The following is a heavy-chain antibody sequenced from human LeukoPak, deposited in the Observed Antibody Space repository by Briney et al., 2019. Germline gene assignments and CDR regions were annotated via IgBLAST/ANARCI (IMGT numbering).Heavy chain of an antibody. Sequence: PGGSLRLSCAASGFTFSSYGMHWVRQAPGKGLEWVAFIRYDGSNKYYADSVKGRFTISGDNSKNTLYLQMNSLRAEDTAVYYCAKEAAAGPYYYYMDVWGKGTTVTISS. CDR1: GFTFSSYG. D-gene: IGHD6-13*01. CDR2: IRYDGSNK. CDR3: AKEAAAGPYYYYMDV. J-gene: IGHJ6*03. V-gene: IGHV3-30*02.